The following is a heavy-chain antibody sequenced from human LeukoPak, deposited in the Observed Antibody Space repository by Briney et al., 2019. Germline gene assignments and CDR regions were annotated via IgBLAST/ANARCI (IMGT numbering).Heavy chain of an antibody. V-gene: IGHV1-18*01. D-gene: IGHD6-13*01. CDR3: ARDPYSSSWYGTYYYGMDV. J-gene: IGHJ6*02. Sequence: ASVTVSFKASGYTFTSYGISWVRQAPGQGLEWMGWISAYNGNTNYAQKLQGRVTMTTDTSTSTAYMELRSLRSDDTAVYYCARDPYSSSWYGTYYYGMDVWGQGTTVTVSS. CDR2: ISAYNGNT. CDR1: GYTFTSYG.